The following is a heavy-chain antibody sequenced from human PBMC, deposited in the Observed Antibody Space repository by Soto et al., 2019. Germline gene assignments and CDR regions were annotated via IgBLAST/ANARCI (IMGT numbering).Heavy chain of an antibody. Sequence: SETLSLTCTVSGGSISSYYWSWIRQPPGKGLEWIGYIYYSGSTNYNPSLKSRVTISVDTSISTAYMELSSLRSEDTAVYYCARATEQLVGFDYWGQGTLVTVSS. CDR1: GGSISSYY. D-gene: IGHD6-6*01. J-gene: IGHJ4*02. CDR2: IYYSGST. CDR3: ARATEQLVGFDY. V-gene: IGHV4-59*01.